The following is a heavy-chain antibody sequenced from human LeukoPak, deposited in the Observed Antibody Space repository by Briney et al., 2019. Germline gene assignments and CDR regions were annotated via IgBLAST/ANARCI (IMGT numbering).Heavy chain of an antibody. D-gene: IGHD4-17*01. CDR1: GITFWSFG. Sequence: GSPRPSCAASGITFWSFGIRLGRQGPGERLGRVAVRWYDGSNKYYADSVKGRFTISRDNSKSTLYLQMNSLRAEDTAVYYCARADYGDYVDIDYWGQGTLVTVSS. J-gene: IGHJ4*02. CDR3: ARADYGDYVDIDY. V-gene: IGHV3-33*01. CDR2: RWYDGSNK.